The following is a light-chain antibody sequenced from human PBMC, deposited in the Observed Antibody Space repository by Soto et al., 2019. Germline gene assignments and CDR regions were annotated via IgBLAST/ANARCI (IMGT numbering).Light chain of an antibody. J-gene: IGKJ1*01. Sequence: EIVLTQSPGTLSLSPGERGTLSCRASQSVSSSSLAWYQQKPGQPPRLLIYGASSRATGIPDRFSGSGSGTDLTLTISRLEPEDFAVYYCQQYGSSPETFGQGTKVEIK. CDR2: GAS. CDR1: QSVSSSS. CDR3: QQYGSSPET. V-gene: IGKV3-20*01.